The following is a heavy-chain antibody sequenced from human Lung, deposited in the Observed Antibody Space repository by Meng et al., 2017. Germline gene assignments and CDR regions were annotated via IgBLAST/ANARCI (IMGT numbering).Heavy chain of an antibody. CDR1: GGSIRSSNW. Sequence: QVQLEELGPGLGKPSGTLSLPWGVLGGSIRSSNWWGWVRQPPGKGLEWIGEIYHSGGTKYNPSLKSRVTISVDKSKNQFSLKLSSVTAADTAVYYCARGLGEAVVPRTMFDYWGQGTLVTVSS. CDR2: IYHSGGT. CDR3: ARGLGEAVVPRTMFDY. D-gene: IGHD2-2*01. V-gene: IGHV4-4*02. J-gene: IGHJ4*02.